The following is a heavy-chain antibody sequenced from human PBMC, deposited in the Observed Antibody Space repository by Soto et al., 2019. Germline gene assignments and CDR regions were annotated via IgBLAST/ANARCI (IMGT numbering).Heavy chain of an antibody. J-gene: IGHJ6*02. CDR1: GGTFSSYA. V-gene: IGHV1-69*01. CDR3: ARARAPIRRDYYDSSGYWSGYYYYGMDV. CDR2: IIPIFGTA. Sequence: QVQLVQSGAEVKKPGSSVKVSCTASGGTFSSYAISWVRQAPGQGLEWMGGIIPIFGTANYAQKFQGRVTITADESTSTAYMELSGLRSEDTAVYYCARARAPIRRDYYDSSGYWSGYYYYGMDVWGQGTTVTVSS. D-gene: IGHD3-22*01.